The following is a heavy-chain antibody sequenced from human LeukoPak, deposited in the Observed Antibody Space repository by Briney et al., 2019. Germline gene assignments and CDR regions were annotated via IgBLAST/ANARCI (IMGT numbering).Heavy chain of an antibody. V-gene: IGHV1-69*04. CDR2: IIPILGIA. D-gene: IGHD2-2*01. Sequence: PVKVSCKASGGTFSSYAISWVRQAPGQGLEWMGRIIPILGIANYAQKFQGRVTITADKSTSTAYMELSSLRSEDTAVYYCARGATPREVDPAATWAQGPLVTVS. CDR1: GGTFSSYA. CDR3: ARGATPREVDPAAT. J-gene: IGHJ5*02.